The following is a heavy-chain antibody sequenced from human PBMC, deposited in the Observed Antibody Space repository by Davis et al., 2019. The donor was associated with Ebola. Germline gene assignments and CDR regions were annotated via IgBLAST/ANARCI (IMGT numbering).Heavy chain of an antibody. CDR3: AIERRCSSTSCYTSYYYGMDV. J-gene: IGHJ6*02. CDR2: IIPILGIA. V-gene: IGHV1-69*04. D-gene: IGHD2-2*02. CDR1: GYTFTSYY. Sequence: SVTVSCQASGYTFTSYYTYWVRQAPGQGLAWMGRIIPILGIANYAQKFQGRVTITADKSPSTAYMELCSLRSEDTAVYYCAIERRCSSTSCYTSYYYGMDVWGQGTTVTVSS.